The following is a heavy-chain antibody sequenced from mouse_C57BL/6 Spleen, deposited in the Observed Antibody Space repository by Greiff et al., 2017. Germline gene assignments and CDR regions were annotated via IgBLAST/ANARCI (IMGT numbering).Heavy chain of an antibody. Sequence: QVQLRQSGAELARPGASVKMSCKASGYTFTSYTMHWVKQRPGQGLEWIGYINPSSGYTKYNQKFKDKATLTADKSSSTAYMQLSSLTSEDSAVYYCARYLFYAMDYWGQGTSVTVSS. V-gene: IGHV1-4*01. CDR3: ARYLFYAMDY. D-gene: IGHD1-1*01. CDR1: GYTFTSYT. CDR2: INPSSGYT. J-gene: IGHJ4*01.